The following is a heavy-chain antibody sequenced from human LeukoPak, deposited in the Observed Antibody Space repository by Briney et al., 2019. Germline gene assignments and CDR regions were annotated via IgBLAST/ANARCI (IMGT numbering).Heavy chain of an antibody. Sequence: PSETLSLTCTVSGGPISSGDFYWSWVRQPPGKGLEWIGYIFYSGSLYYNPSLKSRLSISVDTSKNQFSLKLSSVTAADTAVYYCARSPSPPAAMSAFDIWGQGTMVTVSS. CDR2: IFYSGSL. J-gene: IGHJ3*02. D-gene: IGHD2-2*01. V-gene: IGHV4-30-4*01. CDR3: ARSPSPPAAMSAFDI. CDR1: GGPISSGDFY.